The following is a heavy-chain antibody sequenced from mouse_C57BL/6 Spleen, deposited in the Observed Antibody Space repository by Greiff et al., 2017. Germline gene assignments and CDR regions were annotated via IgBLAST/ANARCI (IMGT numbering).Heavy chain of an antibody. CDR3: ARTGLLRYAMDY. CDR1: GYTFTDYY. J-gene: IGHJ4*01. Sequence: QVQLQQSGAELVKPGASVKISCKASGYTFTDYYIHWVKQRPGQGLEWIGKIGPGSGSTYYNEKFKGKATLTADKSSSTAYMQLSSLTSEDSSADFCARTGLLRYAMDYWGQGTSVTVSS. D-gene: IGHD1-1*01. CDR2: IGPGSGST. V-gene: IGHV1-77*01.